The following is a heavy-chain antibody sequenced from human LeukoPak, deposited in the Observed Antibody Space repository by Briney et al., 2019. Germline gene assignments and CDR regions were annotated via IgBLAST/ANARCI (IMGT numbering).Heavy chain of an antibody. CDR1: GFTFRSYA. CDR3: AKWGSVYTSGWYDF. Sequence: GGSLRLSCAASGFTFRSYAMSWVRQAPGKGLEWVSAISGGGETTYYADSVKGRFTLSRDNSKNTVYLQMNSRRAEDTAVYYCAKWGSVYTSGWYDFGGQGTRVTVSS. V-gene: IGHV3-23*01. J-gene: IGHJ4*02. D-gene: IGHD6-19*01. CDR2: ISGGGETT.